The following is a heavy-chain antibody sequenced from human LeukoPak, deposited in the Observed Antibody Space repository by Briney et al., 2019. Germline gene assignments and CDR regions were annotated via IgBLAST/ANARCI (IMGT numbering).Heavy chain of an antibody. V-gene: IGHV1-69*04. CDR1: GGTFSSYA. Sequence: ASVKVSCKASGGTFSSYAIGWVRQAPGQGLEWMGRIIPILGIANYAQKFQGRVTITADKSTSTAYMELSSLRSEDTAVYYCAIQVVWGGAFDIWGQGTMVTVSS. D-gene: IGHD2-15*01. J-gene: IGHJ3*02. CDR3: AIQVVWGGAFDI. CDR2: IIPILGIA.